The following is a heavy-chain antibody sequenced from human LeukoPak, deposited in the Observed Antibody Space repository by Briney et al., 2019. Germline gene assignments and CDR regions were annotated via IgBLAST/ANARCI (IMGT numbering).Heavy chain of an antibody. CDR3: ARYVRGSFTSYFYSDVDV. CDR2: IKQDGSEK. V-gene: IGHV3-7*01. J-gene: IGHJ6*03. Sequence: GGSLRLSCPASGFIFLISWLRWGHQAPGKGLEWVANIKQDGSEKYSVDSVKGRFTISRDNAKKSLYLQMNSLRTEDTAVYYCARYVRGSFTSYFYSDVDVWGKGTTVTVSS. D-gene: IGHD1-26*01. CDR1: GFIFLISW.